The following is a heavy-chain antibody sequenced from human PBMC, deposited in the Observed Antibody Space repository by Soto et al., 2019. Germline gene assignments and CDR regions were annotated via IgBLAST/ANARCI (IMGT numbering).Heavy chain of an antibody. CDR2: FDPEDGET. CDR1: GYTLTELS. J-gene: IGHJ1*01. D-gene: IGHD2-2*01. Sequence: ASVKFSCKVSGYTLTELSMHWVRQAPGKGLEWMGGFDPEDGETIYAQKFQGRVTMTEDTSTDTAYMELSSLRSEDTAVYYCATGGATDPRRDPAAMVSEYFQHWGQGTLVTGSS. V-gene: IGHV1-24*01. CDR3: ATGGATDPRRDPAAMVSEYFQH.